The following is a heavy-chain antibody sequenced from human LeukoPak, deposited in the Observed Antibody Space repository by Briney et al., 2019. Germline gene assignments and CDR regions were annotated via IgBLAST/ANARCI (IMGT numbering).Heavy chain of an antibody. D-gene: IGHD4-23*01. CDR1: GFTFDDYA. CDR3: AKDFYGGNALYYFDY. Sequence: GGSLRLSCAASGFTFDDYAMHWVRQAPGKGLEGVSGISWNSGSIGYADSVKGRFTISRDNAKNSLYLQMNSLRAEDTALYYCAKDFYGGNALYYFDYWGQGTLVTVSS. CDR2: ISWNSGSI. J-gene: IGHJ4*02. V-gene: IGHV3-9*01.